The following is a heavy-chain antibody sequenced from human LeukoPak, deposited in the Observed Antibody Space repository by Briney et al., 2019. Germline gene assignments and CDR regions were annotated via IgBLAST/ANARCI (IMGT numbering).Heavy chain of an antibody. J-gene: IGHJ4*02. CDR2: INPNSGGT. V-gene: IGHV1-2*02. Sequence: ASVKVSCKASGGTFTGYYMHWVRQAPGQGLEWMGWINPNSGGTNYAQKFQGRVTMTRDTSISTAYMELSRLRSDDTAVYYCARDYVGYYYDSSGYLNYWGQGTLVTVSS. CDR3: ARDYVGYYYDSSGYLNY. CDR1: GGTFTGYY. D-gene: IGHD3-22*01.